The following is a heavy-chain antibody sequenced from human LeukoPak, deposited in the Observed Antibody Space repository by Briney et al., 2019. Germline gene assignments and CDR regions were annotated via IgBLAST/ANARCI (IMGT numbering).Heavy chain of an antibody. V-gene: IGHV3-7*01. J-gene: IGHJ4*02. Sequence: PGGSLRLSCAASGFTFSSYWMSWVRQAPGKGLEWVANIKQDGSEKYYVDSVKGRFTISRDNAKNSLYLQMNSLRAEDTAVYYCARGRPRYDSSGHFDYWGQGTLVTVSS. CDR1: GFTFSSYW. D-gene: IGHD3-22*01. CDR3: ARGRPRYDSSGHFDY. CDR2: IKQDGSEK.